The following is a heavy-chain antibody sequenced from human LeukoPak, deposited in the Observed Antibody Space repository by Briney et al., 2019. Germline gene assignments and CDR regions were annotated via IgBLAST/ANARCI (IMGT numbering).Heavy chain of an antibody. V-gene: IGHV3-21*01. CDR1: GFTFSSYS. D-gene: IGHD3-10*01. CDR2: ISSSSSYI. CDR3: ARAYGSGTNYYYGMDV. Sequence: PGGSLRLSCAASGFTFSSYSMNWVRQAPGKGLEWVPSISSSSSYIYYADSVKGRFTISRDNAKNSLYLQMNSLRAEDTAVYYCARAYGSGTNYYYGMDVWGQGTTVTVSS. J-gene: IGHJ6*02.